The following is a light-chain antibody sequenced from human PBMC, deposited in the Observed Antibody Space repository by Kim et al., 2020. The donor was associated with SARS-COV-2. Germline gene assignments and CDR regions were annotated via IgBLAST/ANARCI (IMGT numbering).Light chain of an antibody. Sequence: DIQMTQSPSSLSASVGDRVTITCRASQSISTYLNWYQQKPGKAPKLLIYGASNLPSGVPSRFSGSGSGTDFTLTISTLQPEDFGSCNGEQAYSIFGQGTKLV. J-gene: IGKJ2*01. CDR3: EQAYSI. CDR1: QSISTY. V-gene: IGKV1-39*01. CDR2: GAS.